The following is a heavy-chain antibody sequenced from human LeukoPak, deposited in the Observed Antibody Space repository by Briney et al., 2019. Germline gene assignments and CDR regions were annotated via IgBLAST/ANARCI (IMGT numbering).Heavy chain of an antibody. CDR3: AKGHSVWCEDYFDS. V-gene: IGHV3-23*01. Sequence: PGGSLRLSCATSGFTFSSYAMSWVRQVPGKGLEWVSTICGSDGRTSYADSVKGRFTFSRDNSKNTLYLQMSSLRVEDTAVYYCAKGHSVWCEDYFDSWGQGTLVTVSS. CDR1: GFTFSSYA. CDR2: ICGSDGRT. J-gene: IGHJ4*02. D-gene: IGHD5/OR15-5a*01.